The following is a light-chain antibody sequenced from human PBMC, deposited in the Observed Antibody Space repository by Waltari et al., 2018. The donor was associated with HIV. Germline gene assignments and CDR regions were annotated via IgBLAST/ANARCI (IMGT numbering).Light chain of an antibody. V-gene: IGLV3-9*01. Sequence: SYELTPPLSVSVALGQTARITCGGNNIGSNNVHWYQQKPGQAPLLVIYRDSNRPSGIPERFSGSNSGNTATLTISRAQAGDEADYYCHVWDSSTVVFGGGTKLTVL. CDR3: HVWDSSTVV. CDR2: RDS. J-gene: IGLJ2*01. CDR1: NIGSNN.